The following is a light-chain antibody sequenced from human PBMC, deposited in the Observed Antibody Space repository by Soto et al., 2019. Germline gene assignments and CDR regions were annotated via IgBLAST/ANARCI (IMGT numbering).Light chain of an antibody. J-gene: IGKJ1*01. CDR3: QQYNNWPPDRT. Sequence: EIVMTQSPATLSVSPGERATRSCRASQSVGSNLAWYQQKPGQAPRLLIYGASTRATGIPASFSGSGSGTEFTLTISSLQSEDFAIYFCQQYNNWPPDRTFGQGTKVEIK. V-gene: IGKV3-15*01. CDR1: QSVGSN. CDR2: GAS.